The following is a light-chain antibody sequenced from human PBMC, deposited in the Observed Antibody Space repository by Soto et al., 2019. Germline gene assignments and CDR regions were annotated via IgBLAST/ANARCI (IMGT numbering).Light chain of an antibody. CDR3: CSYAGSSTDVV. Sequence: QSVLTQPASVSGSPGQSITISCTGTSSDVGSYNLVSWYQQHPGKAPKLMIYEGSKRPSGVSNRFSGSKSGNTASLTISGLQAEDEADYYCCSYAGSSTDVVFGGGTRSPS. V-gene: IGLV2-23*01. CDR2: EGS. J-gene: IGLJ2*01. CDR1: SSDVGSYNL.